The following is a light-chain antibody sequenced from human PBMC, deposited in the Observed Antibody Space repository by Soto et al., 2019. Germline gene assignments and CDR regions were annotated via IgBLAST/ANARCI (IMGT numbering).Light chain of an antibody. CDR1: QGISNY. J-gene: IGKJ1*01. Sequence: DIQMTQSPSSLSASVGDRVTITCRASQGISNYLAWYQQKPGNVPKLLIYAASTLQSGVPSRFSGSGSGTDVTLTIRSLQPEDVATYYCQKYNSAPRTFGQGTKVEIK. V-gene: IGKV1-27*01. CDR3: QKYNSAPRT. CDR2: AAS.